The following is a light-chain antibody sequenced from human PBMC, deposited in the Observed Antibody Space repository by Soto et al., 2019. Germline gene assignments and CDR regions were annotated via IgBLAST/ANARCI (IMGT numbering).Light chain of an antibody. CDR2: KAS. V-gene: IGKV1-5*03. CDR3: QQYNSYPYT. CDR1: QSISSW. Sequence: DIQMTQSPSTLSASVGDRVTIACRASQSISSWLAWYQQKPGKAPKILIYKASSLESGVPSRFSGSGSGTEFTLTISRLQPDDFATYYCQQYNSYPYTFGQGNKLEIK. J-gene: IGKJ2*01.